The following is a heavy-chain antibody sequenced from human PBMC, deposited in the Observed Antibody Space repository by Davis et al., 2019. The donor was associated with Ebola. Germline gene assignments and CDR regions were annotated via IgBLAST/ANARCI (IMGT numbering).Heavy chain of an antibody. V-gene: IGHV3-11*06. J-gene: IGHJ4*02. CDR1: GFTFSDYY. D-gene: IGHD2-21*02. CDR3: ARAQKGTAFIRYFDY. CDR2: ISSSSSYT. Sequence: PGGSLRLSCAASGFTFSDYYMSWIRQAPGKGLEWVSYISSSSSYTNYADSVKGRFTISRDNAKNSLYLQMNSLRAEDTAVYYCARAQKGTAFIRYFDYWGQGTLVTVSS.